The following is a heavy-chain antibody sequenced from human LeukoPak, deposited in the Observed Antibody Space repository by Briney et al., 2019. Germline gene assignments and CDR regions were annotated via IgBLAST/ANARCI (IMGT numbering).Heavy chain of an antibody. J-gene: IGHJ4*02. D-gene: IGHD1-26*01. CDR2: ISGRDSNT. CDR1: GFTFSSYG. CDR3: ARGSYYAPYYFDY. V-gene: IGHV3-23*01. Sequence: GGSLRLSCAASGFTFSSYGISWVRRAPGRGLEWVSAISGRDSNTYYADSVEGRFTISRDNSKSTLFLQVNSLRDEDTAVYYCARGSYYAPYYFDYWGQGTLVTVSS.